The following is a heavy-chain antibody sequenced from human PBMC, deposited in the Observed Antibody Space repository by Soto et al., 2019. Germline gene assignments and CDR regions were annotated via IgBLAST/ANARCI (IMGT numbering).Heavy chain of an antibody. V-gene: IGHV5-51*01. J-gene: IGHJ4*02. CDR3: ARSPRSSPYFDY. CDR1: GYTFSNFW. CDR2: IYPGDQDT. Sequence: GESLKISCQCSGYTFSNFWIGWVRQLPGRGLEWMGIIYPGDQDTRYSPSFHGKVTISADKSINTAYLQWNSLEASDTAFYFCARSPRSSPYFDYWGQGALVTVSS. D-gene: IGHD6-13*01.